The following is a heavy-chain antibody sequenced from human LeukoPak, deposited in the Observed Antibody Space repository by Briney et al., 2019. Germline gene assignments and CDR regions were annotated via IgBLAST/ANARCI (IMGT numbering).Heavy chain of an antibody. CDR2: INHSGST. Sequence: PSETLSLTCTVSSGSISTSNYYWSWIRQPPGKGLEWIGEINHSGSTNYNPSLKSRVTISVDTSKNQFSLKLSSVTAADTAVYYCARQRVVPAASPLYNWFDPWGQGTLVTVSS. CDR3: ARQRVVPAASPLYNWFDP. CDR1: SGSISTSNYY. D-gene: IGHD2-2*01. V-gene: IGHV4-39*01. J-gene: IGHJ5*02.